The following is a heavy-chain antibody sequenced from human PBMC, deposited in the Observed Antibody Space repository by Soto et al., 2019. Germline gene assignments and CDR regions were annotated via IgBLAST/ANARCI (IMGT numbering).Heavy chain of an antibody. D-gene: IGHD2-15*01. V-gene: IGHV1-69*08. CDR2: IIPIRDIP. Sequence: QVQLVQSGAEVKKPGSSVKVSCKASGGTFSSYTINWVRQAPGQGLEWMGRIIPIRDIPNYAQKFQGRVTINADYSTSTAYMELSSLRYEDTAVYYCAREGTLGLAATNHFDYWGQGTLVTVSS. CDR1: GGTFSSYT. J-gene: IGHJ4*02. CDR3: AREGTLGLAATNHFDY.